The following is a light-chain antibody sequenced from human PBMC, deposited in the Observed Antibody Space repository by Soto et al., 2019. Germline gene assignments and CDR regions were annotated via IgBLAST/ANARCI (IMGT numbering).Light chain of an antibody. V-gene: IGKV3-20*01. J-gene: IGKJ5*01. Sequence: EIVLTQSPGTLSLSPGERATLSCRASQSVGSSYLAWYQQKPGQAPRLLIYAASSRATGIPDRFSGSGSGTDFTLTISRLEPEDFAVYYYQRNVISPPNPFAEGTSLEIK. CDR1: QSVGSSY. CDR3: QRNVISPPNP. CDR2: AAS.